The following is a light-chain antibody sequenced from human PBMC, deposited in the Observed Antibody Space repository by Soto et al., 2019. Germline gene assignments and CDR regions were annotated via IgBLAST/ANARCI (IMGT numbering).Light chain of an antibody. J-gene: IGKJ1*01. CDR2: GAS. V-gene: IGKV3-15*01. CDR3: QQFSYWWT. CDR1: QSVSSN. Sequence: EIVMTQSPATLSVSPGKSATLSCRASQSVSSNLAWYQQKPGQAPRLLMYGASTRATGVPARFSGSGSGTEFTLTISSLQSEDFAVYYCQQFSYWWTFGQGTKVEVK.